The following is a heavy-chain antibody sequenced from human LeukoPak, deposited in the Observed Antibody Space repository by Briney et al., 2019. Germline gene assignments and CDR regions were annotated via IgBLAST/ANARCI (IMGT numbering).Heavy chain of an antibody. J-gene: IGHJ6*03. V-gene: IGHV3-23*01. D-gene: IGHD5-12*01. CDR3: ASGYSGYEYYYYYYMDV. CDR2: ISGSGGST. Sequence: GGSLRLSCAASGFTFSSYSMNWVRQAPGKGLEWVSAISGSGGSTYYADSVKGRFTISRDNSKNTLYLQMNSLRAEDTAVYYCASGYSGYEYYYYYYMDVWGKGTTVTVSS. CDR1: GFTFSSYS.